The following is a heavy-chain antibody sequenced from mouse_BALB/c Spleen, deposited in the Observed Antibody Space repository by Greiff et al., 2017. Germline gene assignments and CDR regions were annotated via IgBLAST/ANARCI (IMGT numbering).Heavy chain of an antibody. CDR1: GYTFTSYW. CDR2: IYPGDGDT. D-gene: IGHD2-14*01. J-gene: IGHJ1*01. CDR3: ARKDYRSYWYFDV. V-gene: IGHV1-87*01. Sequence: QVQLQQSGAELARPGASVKLSCKASGYTFTSYWMQWVKQRPGQGLEWIGAIYPGDGDTRYTQKFKGKATLTADKSSSTAYMQLISLASEDSAVYYCARKDYRSYWYFDVWGAGTTVTVSS.